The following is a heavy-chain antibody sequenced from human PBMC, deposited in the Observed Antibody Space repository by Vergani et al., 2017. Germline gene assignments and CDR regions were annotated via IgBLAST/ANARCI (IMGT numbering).Heavy chain of an antibody. D-gene: IGHD6-13*01. CDR1: GGTFSSYT. Sequence: QVQLVQSGAEVKKPGSSVKVSCKASGGTFSSYTISWVRQAPGQGLEWMGRIIPILGIANYAQKFQGRVTITADKSTSTAYMELSSLRSEDTAVYYCASESTRYSSSYHYYYGMDVWGQGTTVTVSS. J-gene: IGHJ6*02. V-gene: IGHV1-69*02. CDR3: ASESTRYSSSYHYYYGMDV. CDR2: IIPILGIA.